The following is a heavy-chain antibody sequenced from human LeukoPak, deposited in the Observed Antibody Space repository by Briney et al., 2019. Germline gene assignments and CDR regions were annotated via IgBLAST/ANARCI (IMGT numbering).Heavy chain of an antibody. CDR1: GFTFSSYG. CDR2: IWYDGSNK. V-gene: IGHV3-33*01. Sequence: PGRSLRPSCAASGFTFSSYGMHSVRQAPGKGLEWVAVIWYDGSNKYYADSVKGRFTISRDNSKNTLYLQMNSLRAEDTAVYYCARDRTGIWFGEWVLLSWGQGTLVTVSS. CDR3: ARDRTGIWFGEWVLLS. J-gene: IGHJ4*02. D-gene: IGHD3-10*01.